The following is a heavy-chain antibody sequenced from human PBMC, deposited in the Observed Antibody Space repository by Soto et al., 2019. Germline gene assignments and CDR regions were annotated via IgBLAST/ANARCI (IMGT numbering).Heavy chain of an antibody. CDR1: GFTFSSHA. D-gene: IGHD2-15*01. CDR3: ARDLWWYLH. Sequence: EVQLVESGGGLVQPGGALRLSCAASGFTFSSHAMSWVRQAPGKGLEWISSISAGSEGAYYADSVRGRFTISRDNSNNTLFLQMNSLRAEDTAVCYCARDLWWYLHWGQGTLVTVSS. J-gene: IGHJ4*02. CDR2: ISAGSEGA. V-gene: IGHV3-23*04.